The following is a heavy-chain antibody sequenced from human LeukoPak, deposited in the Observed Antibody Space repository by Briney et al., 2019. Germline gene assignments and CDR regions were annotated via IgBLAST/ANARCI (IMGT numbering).Heavy chain of an antibody. D-gene: IGHD5-12*01. V-gene: IGHV3-21*01. J-gene: IGHJ4*02. CDR1: GFIVSKSY. CDR3: ARDDPGGSGY. CDR2: ISSSSSYI. Sequence: AGGSLRLSCEASGFIVSKSYMNWVRQAPGKGLEWVSSISSSSSYIYYADSVKGRFTISRDNAKNSLYLQMNSLRAEDTAVYYCARDDPGGSGYWGQGTLVTVSS.